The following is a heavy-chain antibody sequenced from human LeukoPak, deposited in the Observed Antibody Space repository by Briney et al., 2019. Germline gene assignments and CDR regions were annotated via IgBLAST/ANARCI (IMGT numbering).Heavy chain of an antibody. J-gene: IGHJ4*02. CDR1: GFIFNNYA. Sequence: GRSLRLSCAASGFIFNNYAVHWARQAPGKGLEWVAVISYDGRNKDYPDSVKGRFTISRDNSKNTLYLQMNSLRAEDTAVYYCAKDMDRITMIVVVMPYFDYWGQGTLVTVSS. CDR3: AKDMDRITMIVVVMPYFDY. V-gene: IGHV3-30*04. D-gene: IGHD3-22*01. CDR2: ISYDGRNK.